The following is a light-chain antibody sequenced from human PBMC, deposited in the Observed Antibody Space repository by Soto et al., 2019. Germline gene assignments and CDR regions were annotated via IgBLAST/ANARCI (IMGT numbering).Light chain of an antibody. CDR1: SSDVGGYNY. V-gene: IGLV2-14*01. CDR2: DVS. Sequence: QSALTQPASVSGSPGQSITISCTGTSSDVGGYNYVSWYQQHPGKVPKLMIYDVSNRPSGVSNRFSGSKSGNTASLTISGLQAEDEADYYCSSYRSSSTLGVFGTGTKLTVL. J-gene: IGLJ1*01. CDR3: SSYRSSSTLGV.